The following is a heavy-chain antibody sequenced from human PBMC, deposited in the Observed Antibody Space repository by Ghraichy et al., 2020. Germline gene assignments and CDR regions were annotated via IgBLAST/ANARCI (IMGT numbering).Heavy chain of an antibody. J-gene: IGHJ4*02. Sequence: SETLSLTCAVSGGSISSGGYSWSWIRQPPGKGLEWIGYIYHSGSTYYNPSLKSRVTISVDRSKNQFSLKLSSVTAADTAVYYCARGSGSYGTLEIEYYFDYWGQGTLVTVSS. V-gene: IGHV4-30-2*01. CDR3: ARGSGSYGTLEIEYYFDY. CDR2: IYHSGST. CDR1: GGSISSGGYS. D-gene: IGHD3-10*01.